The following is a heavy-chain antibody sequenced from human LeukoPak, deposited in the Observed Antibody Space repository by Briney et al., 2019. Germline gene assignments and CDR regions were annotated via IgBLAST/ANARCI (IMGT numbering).Heavy chain of an antibody. CDR3: ARVDNLRDYYGMDV. J-gene: IGHJ6*02. Sequence: GGSLRLSCAASGFTFSNYAMDWVRQAPDKGLEWVAVISCDGSNKYYADSVKGRFTISRDNSKNTLYLQMYSLRAEDTAVYYCARVDNLRDYYGMDVWGQGTTVTVSS. CDR2: ISCDGSNK. D-gene: IGHD2-2*03. CDR1: GFTFSNYA. V-gene: IGHV3-30-3*01.